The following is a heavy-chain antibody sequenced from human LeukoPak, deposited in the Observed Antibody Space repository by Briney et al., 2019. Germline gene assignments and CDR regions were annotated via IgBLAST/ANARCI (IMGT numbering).Heavy chain of an antibody. D-gene: IGHD3-10*01. CDR1: GNTLIELS. CDR2: LDPEDSDP. Sequence: GSVKVSCKVSGNTLIELSIHWVRQAPGKGLEWMGGLDPEDSDPIYAQKFQGRVTMTEDTSTGTAYMELSSLTSEDTALYYCARVRGDYYYFMDVWGEGTTVTVSS. CDR3: ARVRGDYYYFMDV. V-gene: IGHV1-24*01. J-gene: IGHJ6*03.